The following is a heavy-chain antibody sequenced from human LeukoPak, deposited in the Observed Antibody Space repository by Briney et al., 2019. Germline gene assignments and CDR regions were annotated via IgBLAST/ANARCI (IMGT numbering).Heavy chain of an antibody. V-gene: IGHV3-21*01. CDR2: ISSSSSYI. D-gene: IGHD2-2*01. J-gene: IGHJ4*02. Sequence: GGSLRLSCAASGFTFSSYSMNWVRQAPGKGLEWVSSISSSSSYIYYADSVKGRFTISRDNAKNSLYLQMNSLRAEDTAVYYCARAPPIVVVPAAQRENDYWGQGTLVTVSS. CDR1: GFTFSSYS. CDR3: ARAPPIVVVPAAQRENDY.